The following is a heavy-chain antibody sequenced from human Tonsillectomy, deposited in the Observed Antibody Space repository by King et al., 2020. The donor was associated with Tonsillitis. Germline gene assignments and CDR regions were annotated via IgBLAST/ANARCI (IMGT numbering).Heavy chain of an antibody. CDR2: INPNTGGT. CDR1: GYTFIGYY. D-gene: IGHD3-22*01. J-gene: IGHJ4*02. V-gene: IGHV1-2*02. Sequence: VQLVESGAEVKKPGASVKVSCKASGYTFIGYYMHWVRQAPGQGLEWMGWINPNTGGTNYAQKFQGRVTMTRDTSISTAYMELSRLRSDDTAVYYCARGDYYESSAIFDYWGQGTLVTVSS. CDR3: ARGDYYESSAIFDY.